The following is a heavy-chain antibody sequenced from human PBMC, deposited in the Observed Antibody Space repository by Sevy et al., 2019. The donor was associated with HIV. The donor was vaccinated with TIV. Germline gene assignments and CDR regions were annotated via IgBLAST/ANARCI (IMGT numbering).Heavy chain of an antibody. CDR2: IYYSGST. Sequence: SETLSLTCAVSGGSMSSSSYYWGWIRQPPGKGLEWIGSIYYSGSTYYNPSLKSRVTISVDTSKNQFSLKLSSVTAADTAVYYCARTIDYGASRDAFDIWGQGTMVTVSS. V-gene: IGHV4-39*01. J-gene: IGHJ3*02. CDR3: ARTIDYGASRDAFDI. D-gene: IGHD4-17*01. CDR1: GGSMSSSSYY.